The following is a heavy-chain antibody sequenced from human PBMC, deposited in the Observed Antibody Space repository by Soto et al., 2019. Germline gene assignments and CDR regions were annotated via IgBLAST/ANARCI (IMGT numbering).Heavy chain of an antibody. Sequence: QVQLVQSGAEEKKPGASVKVSCKASGYTFTSYAMHWVRQAPGLRLEWMGWINAGNGNTKYSQKCQGRVTITRDTSASTAYMELSSLRSEDTAVYYCAMSIVVVTALDYWGQGTLVTVSS. CDR2: INAGNGNT. CDR1: GYTFTSYA. V-gene: IGHV1-3*05. D-gene: IGHD2-21*02. J-gene: IGHJ4*02. CDR3: AMSIVVVTALDY.